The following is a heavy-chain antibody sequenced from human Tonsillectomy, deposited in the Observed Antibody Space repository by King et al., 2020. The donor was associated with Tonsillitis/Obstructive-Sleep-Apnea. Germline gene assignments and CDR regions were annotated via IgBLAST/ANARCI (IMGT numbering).Heavy chain of an antibody. CDR3: ATTGAPANLMDYYSYGIDV. CDR1: GDTFSTYA. D-gene: IGHD3-10*01. J-gene: IGHJ6*02. CDR2: IIPIIGIA. V-gene: IGHV1-69*17. Sequence: QLVQSGAEMKKPGSSVKVSCEASGDTFSTYAFTWVRQAPGQGLEWMGGIIPIIGIANYPQKAQGRVTITADKSTSTAYMELSSLRSEDTAVYYCATTGAPANLMDYYSYGIDVWGQGTTVTVSS.